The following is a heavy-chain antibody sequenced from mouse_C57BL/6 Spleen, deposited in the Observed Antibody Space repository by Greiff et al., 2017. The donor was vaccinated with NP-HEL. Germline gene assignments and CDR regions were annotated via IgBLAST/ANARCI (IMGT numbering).Heavy chain of an antibody. J-gene: IGHJ3*01. CDR1: GYSITSGYY. Sequence: EVQLQQSGPGLVKPSQSLSLTCSVTGYSITSGYYWNWIRQFPGNKLEWMGYISYDGSNNYNPSLKNRISITRDTSKNQFFLKLNSVTTEDTATYYCARDLSPFADWGQGTLVTVSA. CDR3: ARDLSPFAD. CDR2: ISYDGSN. V-gene: IGHV3-6*01.